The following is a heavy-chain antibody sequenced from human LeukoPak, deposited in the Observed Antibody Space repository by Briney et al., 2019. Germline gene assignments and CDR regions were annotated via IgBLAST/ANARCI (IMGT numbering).Heavy chain of an antibody. CDR3: VRDWFGEFH. D-gene: IGHD3-10*01. V-gene: IGHV3-30*03. CDR2: ISYDGSNT. Sequence: PGRSLRLSCAASGFTFSSYAMHWVRQAPGKGLEWVAVISYDGSNTYYAHSVRGRFTISRDNSKNTLYMQMNSLRGEDTAVYYCVRDWFGEFHWGQGTRVTVSS. J-gene: IGHJ4*02. CDR1: GFTFSSYA.